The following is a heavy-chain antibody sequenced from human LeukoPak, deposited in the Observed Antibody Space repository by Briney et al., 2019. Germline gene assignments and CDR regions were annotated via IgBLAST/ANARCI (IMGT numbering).Heavy chain of an antibody. CDR1: GFTVSNVW. Sequence: GGSLRLSCAASGFTVSNVWMSWVRQAPGKGLEWVSYISSSSSTIYYADSVKGRFTISRDNAKNSLYLQMNSLRAEDTAVYYCAREGDFRSDAFDIWGQGTMVTVSS. D-gene: IGHD3-16*01. V-gene: IGHV3-48*01. J-gene: IGHJ3*02. CDR2: ISSSSSTI. CDR3: AREGDFRSDAFDI.